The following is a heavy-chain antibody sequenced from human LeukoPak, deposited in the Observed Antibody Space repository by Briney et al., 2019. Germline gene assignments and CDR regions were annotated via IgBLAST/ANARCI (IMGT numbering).Heavy chain of an antibody. CDR3: ASAIVGAPSPDY. CDR1: GYSITNFW. Sequence: GESLKISCKGSGYSITNFWIGWVRQMPGKGLEWMGVIYPGDSDTRYSPSFRGQVTISSDKSISTAYLQWSSLKASDTAMYYCASAIVGAPSPDYWGQGTLVTVSS. D-gene: IGHD1-26*01. J-gene: IGHJ4*02. V-gene: IGHV5-51*01. CDR2: IYPGDSDT.